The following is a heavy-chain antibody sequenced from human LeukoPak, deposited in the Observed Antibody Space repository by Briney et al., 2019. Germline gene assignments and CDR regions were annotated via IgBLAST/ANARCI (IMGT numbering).Heavy chain of an antibody. D-gene: IGHD6-13*01. CDR2: ISYDGSNK. V-gene: IGHV3-30-3*01. CDR3: AREVGAIAAAGTCVDY. Sequence: GGSLRLSCAASGFTFSSYAIHWVRQDPGKGLEWMAVISYDGSNKYYADSVKGRFTISRDNSKNTLYLQMNSLRAEDTAVYYCAREVGAIAAAGTCVDYWGQGTLVTVSS. J-gene: IGHJ4*02. CDR1: GFTFSSYA.